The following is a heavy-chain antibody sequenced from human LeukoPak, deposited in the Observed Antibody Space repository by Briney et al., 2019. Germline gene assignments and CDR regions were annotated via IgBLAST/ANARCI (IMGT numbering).Heavy chain of an antibody. V-gene: IGHV4-31*03. Sequence: PSETLSLTCTVSGGSISSANYYWNWIRQHPGKGLEWIGSIYFTGTTHYNPSLKSRVTSSVDTSKNQFSLKLSSVTAADTAMYYCARDRDGANSNWSDPWGQGSLVTVSS. CDR3: ARDRDGANSNWSDP. D-gene: IGHD4-23*01. J-gene: IGHJ5*02. CDR2: IYFTGTT. CDR1: GGSISSANYY.